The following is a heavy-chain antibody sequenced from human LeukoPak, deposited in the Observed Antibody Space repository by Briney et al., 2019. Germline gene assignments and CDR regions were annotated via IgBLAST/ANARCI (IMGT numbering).Heavy chain of an antibody. D-gene: IGHD3-16*01. CDR3: AKDRDDYVWGSYLGAFDI. CDR2: ISGSGGST. V-gene: IGHV3-23*01. J-gene: IGHJ3*02. Sequence: ETLSLTCTVSGGSISSYYWSWIRQPAGKGLEWVSLISGSGGSTYYADSVKGRFTISRDNSKNTLYLQMNSLRAEDTAVFYCAKDRDDYVWGSYLGAFDIWGQGTMVTVSS. CDR1: GGSISSYY.